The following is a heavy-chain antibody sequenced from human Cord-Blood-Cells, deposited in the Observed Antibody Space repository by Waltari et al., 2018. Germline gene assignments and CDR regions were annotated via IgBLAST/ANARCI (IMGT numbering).Heavy chain of an antibody. CDR3: ARGTGDSRGYYFDY. Sequence: EVQLVESGGGLIQPGGSLRLSCAASGFTVRRNYMSWVRQAPGKGLEWVSVIYSGGRTYDANSGQGRFTIARDNSKNTLYLQMNSLRAEDTAVYYCARGTGDSRGYYFDYWGQGTLVTVSS. J-gene: IGHJ4*02. D-gene: IGHD7-27*01. CDR2: IYSGGRT. V-gene: IGHV3-53*01. CDR1: GFTVRRNY.